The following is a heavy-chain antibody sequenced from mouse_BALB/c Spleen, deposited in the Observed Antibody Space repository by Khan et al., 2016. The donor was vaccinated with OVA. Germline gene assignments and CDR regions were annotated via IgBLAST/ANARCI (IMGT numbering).Heavy chain of an antibody. CDR1: GYAFTSYL. CDR3: ARSQLGLRFDY. D-gene: IGHD3-1*01. CDR2: INHGNGIT. Sequence: QVQLQQSGAELVGPGTSVKVSCKASGYAFTSYLIEWVNQRPGQGLEWIGLINHGNGITNYNEKFRGKATQTADKTSTTAYMQLIILTSDDSAVYFCARSQLGLRFDYWGQGTTLTVPS. V-gene: IGHV1-54*01. J-gene: IGHJ2*01.